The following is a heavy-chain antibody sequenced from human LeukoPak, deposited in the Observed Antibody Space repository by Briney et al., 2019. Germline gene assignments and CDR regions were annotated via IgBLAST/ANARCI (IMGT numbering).Heavy chain of an antibody. CDR3: ARQFTRIAAAPFDP. V-gene: IGHV4-59*08. D-gene: IGHD6-13*01. J-gene: IGHJ5*02. Sequence: SETLSLTCTVSGGSISSYYWSWIRQPPGKGLEWIGYIYYSGSTNYNPSLESRVSISLDTSKNQFSLKLSSVTAADTAIYYCARQFTRIAAAPFDPWGQGTLVTVSS. CDR2: IYYSGST. CDR1: GGSISSYY.